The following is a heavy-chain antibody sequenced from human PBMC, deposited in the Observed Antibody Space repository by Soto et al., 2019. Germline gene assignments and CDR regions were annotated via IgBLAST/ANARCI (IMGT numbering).Heavy chain of an antibody. V-gene: IGHV3-74*01. CDR1: GFTFSSYR. Sequence: GGSLRLSCAASGFTFSSYRMHWVRQAPGKGLVWVSRINSDGSSTSYADSVKGRFTISRDNAKNTLYLQMNSLRAEDTAVYYCAREWELLRGHNWFDPWGQGTLVTVSS. J-gene: IGHJ5*02. CDR3: AREWELLRGHNWFDP. CDR2: INSDGSST. D-gene: IGHD1-26*01.